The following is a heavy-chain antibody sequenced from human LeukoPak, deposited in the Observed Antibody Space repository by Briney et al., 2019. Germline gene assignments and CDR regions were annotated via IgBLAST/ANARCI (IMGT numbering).Heavy chain of an antibody. CDR2: ISSSGSTI. Sequence: GGSLRLSCAASGFTFSSYSMNWVRQAPGKGLEWVSYISSSGSTIYYADSVKGRFTISRDNAKNSLYLQMNSLRAEDTAVYCCARGIAAAGFDYWGQGTLVTVSS. CDR3: ARGIAAAGFDY. V-gene: IGHV3-48*04. CDR1: GFTFSSYS. D-gene: IGHD6-13*01. J-gene: IGHJ4*02.